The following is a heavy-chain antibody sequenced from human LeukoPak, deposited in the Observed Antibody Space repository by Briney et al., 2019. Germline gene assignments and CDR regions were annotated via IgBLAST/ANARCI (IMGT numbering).Heavy chain of an antibody. D-gene: IGHD5-18*01. CDR3: ARIFIRNGYSSYFDC. CDR1: GFSISSGHY. J-gene: IGHJ4*02. CDR2: VYQSGTT. Sequence: SETLSLTCTVSGFSISSGHYWGWVRQPPGAGLEWIGSVYQSGTTYYNPSLKSRVATSVDMSKNQFSLRLRPVTAADTAVYYCARIFIRNGYSSYFDCWGQGTLVTVSS. V-gene: IGHV4-38-2*02.